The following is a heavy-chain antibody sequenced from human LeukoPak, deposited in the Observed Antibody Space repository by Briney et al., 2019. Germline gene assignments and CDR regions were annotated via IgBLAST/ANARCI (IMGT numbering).Heavy chain of an antibody. CDR2: IYYSGST. V-gene: IGHV4-61*01. J-gene: IGHJ4*02. D-gene: IGHD6-19*01. CDR1: GYSISSGYY. Sequence: PSETLSLTCTVSGYSISSGYYWGWIRQPPGKGLEWIGYIYYSGSTNYNPSLKSRVTISVDTSKNQFSLKLSSVTAADTAVYYCARITAVAVDYWGQGTLVTVSS. CDR3: ARITAVAVDY.